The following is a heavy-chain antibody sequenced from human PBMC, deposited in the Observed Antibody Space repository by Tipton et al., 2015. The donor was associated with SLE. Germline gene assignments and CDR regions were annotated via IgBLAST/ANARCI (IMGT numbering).Heavy chain of an antibody. D-gene: IGHD3-3*01. J-gene: IGHJ3*01. Sequence: GSLRLSCAASGFTFSSYSMSWVRQAPGKGLEWVANIKQDGSEKYYVDSVKGRFTISRDNSKNTLYLQMNSLRVEDTAVYYCAKRLTLFGVVIKDAFDVWGQGTMVTVSS. CDR2: IKQDGSEK. V-gene: IGHV3-7*02. CDR3: AKRLTLFGVVIKDAFDV. CDR1: GFTFSSYS.